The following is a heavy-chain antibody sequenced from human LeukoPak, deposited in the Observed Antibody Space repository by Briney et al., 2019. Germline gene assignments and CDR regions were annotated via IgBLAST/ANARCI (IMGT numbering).Heavy chain of an antibody. V-gene: IGHV3-23*01. CDR2: ITSGSGGST. Sequence: GGSLRLSCAASGFTFNNYALSWVRQAPGKGLEWVSAITSGSGGSTFYADSVKGRFTISRDDSKNTLYLQMNSLRDEDTAVYYYAIWTRRDGYNFDYWGQGTLVTVSS. D-gene: IGHD5-24*01. CDR1: GFTFNNYA. CDR3: AIWTRRDGYNFDY. J-gene: IGHJ4*02.